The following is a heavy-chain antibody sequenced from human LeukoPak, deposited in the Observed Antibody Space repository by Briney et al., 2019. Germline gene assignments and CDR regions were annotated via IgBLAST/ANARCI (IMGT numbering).Heavy chain of an antibody. CDR3: AKAPYDILTGYYTDYFDY. D-gene: IGHD3-9*01. V-gene: IGHV3-23*01. J-gene: IGHJ4*02. CDR1: GFTFSNYG. CDR2: ISGSGGST. Sequence: GGSLRLSCAASGFTFSNYGMSWVRQAPGKGLEWVSAISGSGGSTYYADSVKGRFTISRDNSKNTLYLKMKRLRAEDTAVYYCAKAPYDILTGYYTDYFDYWGQGTLVTVSS.